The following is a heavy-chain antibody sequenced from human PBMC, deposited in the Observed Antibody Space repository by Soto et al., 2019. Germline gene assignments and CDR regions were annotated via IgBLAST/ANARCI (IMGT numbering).Heavy chain of an antibody. Sequence: SETLSLTCTVSGGSISSSSYYWGWIRQPPGKGLEWIGSIYYSGSTYYNPSLKSRVTISVDTSKNQFSLKLSSVTAADTAVYYCASRIAVAGTPPIAFDIWGQGTMVTVSS. CDR1: GGSISSSSYY. D-gene: IGHD6-19*01. V-gene: IGHV4-39*01. CDR2: IYYSGST. CDR3: ASRIAVAGTPPIAFDI. J-gene: IGHJ3*02.